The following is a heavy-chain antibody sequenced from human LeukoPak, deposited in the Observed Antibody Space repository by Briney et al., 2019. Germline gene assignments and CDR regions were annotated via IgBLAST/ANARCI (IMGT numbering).Heavy chain of an antibody. D-gene: IGHD3-3*01. CDR3: ARDSVGGYYDFWSGYSHCFDY. CDR1: GFTFSSYW. Sequence: GGSLRLSCAASGFTFSSYWMSWVRQAPGKGLEWVANIKQDGSVKYYVDSVKGRFTISRDNAKNSLYLQMNSLRAEDTAVYYCARDSVGGYYDFWSGYSHCFDYWGQGTLVTVSS. V-gene: IGHV3-7*01. CDR2: IKQDGSVK. J-gene: IGHJ4*02.